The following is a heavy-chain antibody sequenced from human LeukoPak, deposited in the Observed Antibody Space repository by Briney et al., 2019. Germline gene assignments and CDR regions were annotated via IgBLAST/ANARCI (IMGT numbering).Heavy chain of an antibody. V-gene: IGHV1-8*03. CDR1: GYTFTSYD. Sequence: ASVKVSCKASGYTFTSYDINWVRQATGQGLEWMGWMNPNSGNTGYAQKFQGRVTITRNTSISTAYMELSSLRSEDTAVYYCARVGYSYGTADASDIWGQGTMVTVSS. J-gene: IGHJ3*02. D-gene: IGHD5-18*01. CDR2: MNPNSGNT. CDR3: ARVGYSYGTADASDI.